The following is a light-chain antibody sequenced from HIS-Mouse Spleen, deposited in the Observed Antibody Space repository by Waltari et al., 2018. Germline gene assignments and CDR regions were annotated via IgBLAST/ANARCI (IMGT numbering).Light chain of an antibody. Sequence: QSALTPPASVSGSPGQSITISCTGPSSDVGGYNYVSWYHQHPGKAPKLMIYDVSNRPSGVSNRFSGSKSGNTASLTISGLQAEDEADYYCSSYTSSSFNVVFGGGTKLTVL. CDR1: SSDVGGYNY. CDR3: SSYTSSSFNVV. V-gene: IGLV2-14*03. CDR2: DVS. J-gene: IGLJ2*01.